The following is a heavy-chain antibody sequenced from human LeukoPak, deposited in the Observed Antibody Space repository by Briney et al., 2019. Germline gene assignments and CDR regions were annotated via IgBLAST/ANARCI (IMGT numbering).Heavy chain of an antibody. J-gene: IGHJ6*02. CDR1: GGSFSSYY. Sequence: PSETLSLTCTVSGGSFSSYYWSWIRQPPGKGLEWIGYIYYSGSTNYNPSLKSRVTISVDTSKNQFSLKLSSVTAADTAVYYCAREGYCSGGSCYYYCGMDVWGQGTTVTVSS. V-gene: IGHV4-59*01. D-gene: IGHD2-15*01. CDR2: IYYSGST. CDR3: AREGYCSGGSCYYYCGMDV.